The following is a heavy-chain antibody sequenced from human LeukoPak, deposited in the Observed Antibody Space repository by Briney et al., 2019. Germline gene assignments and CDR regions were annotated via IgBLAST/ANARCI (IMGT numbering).Heavy chain of an antibody. Sequence: GGSLRLSCAASGFTFSSYSMNWVRQAPGKGLEWVSSISSSSSYIYYADSVKGRFTISRDNAKNSLYLQMNSLRAEDTAVYYCARVVGGSSLYFDYWGQGTLVTVSS. J-gene: IGHJ4*02. CDR3: ARVVGGSSLYFDY. CDR1: GFTFSSYS. D-gene: IGHD6-6*01. V-gene: IGHV3-21*01. CDR2: ISSSSSYI.